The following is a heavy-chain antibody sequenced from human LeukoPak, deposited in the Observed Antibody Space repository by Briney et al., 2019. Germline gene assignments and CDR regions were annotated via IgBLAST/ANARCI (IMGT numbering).Heavy chain of an antibody. Sequence: SQTLSLTCAVSGGSISSGGYSWSWIRQPPGKGLEWIGYIYHSGSTYYNPSLKSRVTISVDTSKNQFSLKLSSVTAADTAVYYCARLARHGHGGKRAYWYFDLWGRGTLVTVSS. CDR3: ARLARHGHGGKRAYWYFDL. D-gene: IGHD4-23*01. CDR1: GGSISSGGYS. J-gene: IGHJ2*01. V-gene: IGHV4-30-2*01. CDR2: IYHSGST.